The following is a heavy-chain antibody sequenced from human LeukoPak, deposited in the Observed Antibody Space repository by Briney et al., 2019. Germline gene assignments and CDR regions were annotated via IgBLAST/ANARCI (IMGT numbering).Heavy chain of an antibody. CDR2: ISSSSSYI. J-gene: IGHJ5*02. CDR3: ARDYCSGGSCYSGFDP. CDR1: GFTFSSYS. D-gene: IGHD2-15*01. Sequence: PGGSLRLSCAASGFTFSSYSMNWVRQAPGKGLEWVSSISSSSSYIYYADSVKGRFTIPRDNAKNSLYLQMNSLRAEDTAVYYCARDYCSGGSCYSGFDPWGQGTLVTVSS. V-gene: IGHV3-21*01.